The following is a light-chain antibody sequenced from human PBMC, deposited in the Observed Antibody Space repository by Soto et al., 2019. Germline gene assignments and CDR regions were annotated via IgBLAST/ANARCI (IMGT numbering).Light chain of an antibody. J-gene: IGLJ1*01. V-gene: IGLV3-25*02. CDR3: QSADSSGTFYV. Sequence: SYELTQPPSVSVSPGQTARITCSGDALPKQYAYWYQQKPGQAPVLVIYKDSERPSGIPERFSGSSSGTTVTLTISGVQAEDEADYYCQSADSSGTFYVFGTGTKVTV. CDR1: ALPKQY. CDR2: KDS.